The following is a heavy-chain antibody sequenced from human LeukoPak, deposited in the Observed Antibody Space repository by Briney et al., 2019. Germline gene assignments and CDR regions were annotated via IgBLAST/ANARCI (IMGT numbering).Heavy chain of an antibody. Sequence: ASVKVSCKASGYTFTGRYLYWARQTPGQGLQWMGWINPETGDIKYAQNFQGRVTMTRDTTISTVYMELKALTSDDTAVYYCARGYYGMDVWGQGTTVTVSS. CDR1: GYTFTGRY. V-gene: IGHV1-2*02. J-gene: IGHJ6*02. CDR3: ARGYYGMDV. CDR2: INPETGDI.